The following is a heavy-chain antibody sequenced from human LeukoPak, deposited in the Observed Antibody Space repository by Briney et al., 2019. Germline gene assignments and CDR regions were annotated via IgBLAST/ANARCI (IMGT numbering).Heavy chain of an antibody. Sequence: ASVKVSCKASGYTFSNYGISWVRQAPGQGLEWMGWISSYNDNTNYAQKLQGRVTMTTDTSTSTAYMELRSLRSDDTAVYYCARVADSSGYTYAFDIWGQGTMVTVSS. CDR2: ISSYNDNT. V-gene: IGHV1-18*01. D-gene: IGHD3-22*01. CDR1: GYTFSNYG. J-gene: IGHJ3*02. CDR3: ARVADSSGYTYAFDI.